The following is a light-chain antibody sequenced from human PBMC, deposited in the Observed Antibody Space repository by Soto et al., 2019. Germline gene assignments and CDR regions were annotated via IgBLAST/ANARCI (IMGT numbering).Light chain of an antibody. J-gene: IGKJ2*01. V-gene: IGKV3-20*01. CDR1: QSVSSNY. Sequence: EIVLTQSPGTLPLSPGERATLSCRASQSVSSNYLVWYQQKPGQAPRPLIYGASSRATVIPDRFSGSGSGPDFTLTISRLEPEDFAVYYCQQYANSPLTFGQGTKLEIK. CDR3: QQYANSPLT. CDR2: GAS.